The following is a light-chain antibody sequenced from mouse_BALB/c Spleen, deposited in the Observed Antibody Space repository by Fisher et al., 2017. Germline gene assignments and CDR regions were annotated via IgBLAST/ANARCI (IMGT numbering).Light chain of an antibody. CDR3: QQWSSNPLT. CDR2: STS. J-gene: IGKJ5*01. CDR1: SSVSY. V-gene: IGKV4-59*01. Sequence: IVLTQSPAIMAASLGEKVTMTCSASSSVSYMHWYQQKSGTSPKLLIYSTSNLASGVPARFSGSGSGTSYSLTISSVKAEDAATYYCQQWSSNPLTFGAGTKLER.